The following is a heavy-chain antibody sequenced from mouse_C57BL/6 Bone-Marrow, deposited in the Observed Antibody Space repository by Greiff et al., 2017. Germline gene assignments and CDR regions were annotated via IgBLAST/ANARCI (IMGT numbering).Heavy chain of an antibody. V-gene: IGHV14-4*01. Sequence: VQLQQSGAELVRPGASVKLSCTASGFNIKDDYMHWVKQRPEQGLEWIGWIDPENGDTESASKFQGKATITADTSSNTAYLQLSSLTSEDTAVYYCTTWDGGFAYWGQGTLVTVSA. CDR1: GFNIKDDY. CDR2: IDPENGDT. CDR3: TTWDGGFAY. D-gene: IGHD2-3*01. J-gene: IGHJ3*01.